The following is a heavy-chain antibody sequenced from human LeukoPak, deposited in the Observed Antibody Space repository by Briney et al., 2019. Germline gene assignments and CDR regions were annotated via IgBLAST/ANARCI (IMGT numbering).Heavy chain of an antibody. J-gene: IGHJ5*02. D-gene: IGHD4-11*01. CDR2: IYYSGST. Sequence: SETLSLTCTVSGGSISSSSYYWGWLRQPPGKGLEWIGSIYYSGSTYYNPSLKSRVTISVDTSKNQFSLKLSSVTAADTAVYYCASHHDYNNWFDPWGQGTLVTVSS. CDR3: ASHHDYNNWFDP. CDR1: GGSISSSSYY. V-gene: IGHV4-39*07.